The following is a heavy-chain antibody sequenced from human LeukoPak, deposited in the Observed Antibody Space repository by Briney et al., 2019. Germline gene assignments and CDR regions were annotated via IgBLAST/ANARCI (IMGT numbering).Heavy chain of an antibody. Sequence: SQTLSLICAVSGGSISSGGYSWSWIRQPPGKGLEWIGYIYHSGSTYYNPSLKSRVTISVDRSKNQFSLKLSSVTAADTAVYYCARGGQQLDPWGQGTLVTVSS. CDR3: ARGGQQLDP. CDR1: GGSISSGGYS. D-gene: IGHD6-13*01. CDR2: IYHSGST. V-gene: IGHV4-30-2*01. J-gene: IGHJ5*02.